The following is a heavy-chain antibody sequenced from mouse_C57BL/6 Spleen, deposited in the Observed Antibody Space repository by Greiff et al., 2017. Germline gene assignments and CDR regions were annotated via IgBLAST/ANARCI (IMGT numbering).Heavy chain of an antibody. V-gene: IGHV6-3*01. CDR3: TGRGMAYGNYYAMDY. CDR2: IRLKSDNYAT. D-gene: IGHD2-10*02. J-gene: IGHJ4*01. Sequence: EVKLVESGGGLVQPGGSMKLSCVASGFTFSNYWMNWVRQSPEKGLEWVAQIRLKSDNYATHYAVSVKGRFTISRDDSKSSVYLQMNNLRAEDTGIYYCTGRGMAYGNYYAMDYWGQGTSVTVSS. CDR1: GFTFSNYW.